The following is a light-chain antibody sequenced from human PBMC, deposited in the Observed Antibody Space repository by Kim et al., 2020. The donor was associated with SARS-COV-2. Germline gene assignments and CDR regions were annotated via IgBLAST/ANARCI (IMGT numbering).Light chain of an antibody. V-gene: IGKV1-39*01. J-gene: IGKJ2*01. CDR3: QQSYSVPYT. CDR1: QTVSKF. CDR2: ALS. Sequence: DIQMTQSPSTLSAPLGDRVTISCQTSQTVSKFLNWYQQKPGKAPRRLIYALSTLDSGVPSRFSGGGSGTLFTLTINDLQPEDFATYYCQQSYSVPYTFGQGTKLEI.